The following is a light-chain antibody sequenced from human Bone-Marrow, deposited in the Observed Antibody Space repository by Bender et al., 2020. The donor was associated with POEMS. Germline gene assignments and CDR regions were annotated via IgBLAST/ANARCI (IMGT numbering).Light chain of an antibody. CDR1: ALPKQY. CDR2: QDT. V-gene: IGLV3-25*03. J-gene: IGLJ1*01. CDR3: QSADSSGTSFV. Sequence: SNELTQPPSVSVSPGQTARITCSGDALPKQYAYWYQQKPGQAPILVIYQDTERPSGIPERFSGSTSGTTVTLTITGVQAEDEADYYCQSADSSGTSFVFGPGTKVTVL.